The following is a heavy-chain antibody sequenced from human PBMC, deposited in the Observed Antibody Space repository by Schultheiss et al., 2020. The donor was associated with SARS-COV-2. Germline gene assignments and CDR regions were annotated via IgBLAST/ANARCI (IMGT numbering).Heavy chain of an antibody. CDR2: ISGSGGST. D-gene: IGHD2-15*01. CDR1: GFTFTNYA. V-gene: IGHV3-23*01. J-gene: IGHJ6*02. Sequence: GGSLRLSCAASGFTFTNYAMHWVRQAPGKGLEWVSGISGSGGSTYYADSVKGRFTISGDNSKNTVFLQMNSLRNEDTAIYYCARGSSGGYFYGLDVWGQGTTVTVSS. CDR3: ARGSSGGYFYGLDV.